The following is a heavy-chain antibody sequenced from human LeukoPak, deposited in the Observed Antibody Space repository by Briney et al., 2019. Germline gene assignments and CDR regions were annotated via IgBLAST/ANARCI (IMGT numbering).Heavy chain of an antibody. D-gene: IGHD6-13*01. Sequence: PSETLSLTCTVSGGSISSYYWSWLRQPAGKGLEWIGRIYTSGSTNYNPSLKSRVTISVDKSKNQFSLKLSSVPAADTAVYYCARASIAAADTVWFDPWGQGTLVTVSS. V-gene: IGHV4-4*07. CDR1: GGSISSYY. CDR2: IYTSGST. J-gene: IGHJ5*02. CDR3: ARASIAAADTVWFDP.